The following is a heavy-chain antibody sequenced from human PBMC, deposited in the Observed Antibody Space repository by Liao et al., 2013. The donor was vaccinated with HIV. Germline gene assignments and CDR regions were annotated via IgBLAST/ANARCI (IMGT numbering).Heavy chain of an antibody. Sequence: QVQLQESGPGLVKPSQTLTLTCTVSGDSISSGNHYWSWIRQPPGKGLEWIGEINHSGSTNYNPSLKSRVTISVDTSKNQFSLKLSSVTAADTAVYYCARGPRISMVRGVPTRGFQHWGQGTLVTVSS. J-gene: IGHJ1*01. CDR3: ARGPRISMVRGVPTRGFQH. V-gene: IGHV4-30-4*08. D-gene: IGHD3-10*01. CDR1: GDSISSGNHY. CDR2: INHSGST.